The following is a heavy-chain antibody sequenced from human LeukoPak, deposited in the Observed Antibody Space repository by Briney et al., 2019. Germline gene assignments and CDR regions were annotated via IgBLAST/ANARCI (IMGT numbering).Heavy chain of an antibody. D-gene: IGHD1-26*01. CDR1: GGSVSSGSYY. J-gene: IGHJ4*02. CDR2: IYYSGST. V-gene: IGHV4-61*01. CDR3: ARDLTPIVGATYFDY. Sequence: SETLSLTCTVSGGSVSSGSYYWSWIRQPPGKGLEWIGYIYYSGSTNYNPSLKSRVTISVDTSKNQFSLKLSSVTAADTAVYYCARDLTPIVGATYFDYWGQGTLVTASS.